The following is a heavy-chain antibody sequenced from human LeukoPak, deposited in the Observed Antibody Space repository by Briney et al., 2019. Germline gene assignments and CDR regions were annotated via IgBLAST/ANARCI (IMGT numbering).Heavy chain of an antibody. CDR2: IKQDGSEK. J-gene: IGHJ4*02. D-gene: IGHD3-3*01. CDR3: AKAYDFWGGNLFDY. Sequence: GGSLRLSCAASGFTFSSYWMSWVRQAPGKGLEWVANIKQDGSEKYYVDSVKGRFTISRDNAKNSLYLQMNSLRAEDTAVYYCAKAYDFWGGNLFDYWGQGTLVTVSS. CDR1: GFTFSSYW. V-gene: IGHV3-7*01.